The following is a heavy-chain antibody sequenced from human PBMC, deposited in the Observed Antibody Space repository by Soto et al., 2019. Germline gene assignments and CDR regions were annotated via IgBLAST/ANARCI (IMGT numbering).Heavy chain of an antibody. CDR1: GGSFSGYY. CDR2: INHSGST. D-gene: IGHD3-10*01. V-gene: IGHV4-34*01. CDR3: ARGGYYGSGSYYGNYYYGMDV. Sequence: SETLSLTCAVSGGSFSGYYWSWIRQPPGKGLEWIGEINHSGSTNYNPSLKSRVTISVDTSKNQFPLKLSSVTAADTAVYYCARGGYYGSGSYYGNYYYGMDVWGQGTTVTVSS. J-gene: IGHJ6*02.